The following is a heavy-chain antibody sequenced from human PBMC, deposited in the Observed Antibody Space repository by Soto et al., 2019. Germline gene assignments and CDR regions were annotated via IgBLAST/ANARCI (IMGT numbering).Heavy chain of an antibody. CDR2: IFYSGST. D-gene: IGHD4-17*01. V-gene: IGHV4-31*03. CDR1: GGSINSGGYY. J-gene: IGHJ4*02. Sequence: PSETLSLTCTVSGGSINSGGYYWSWIRQHPGKGLEWIGYIFYSGSTYYSPSLKSRVTISVDTSKNQFSLKLRSVTAADTAVYYRASETRGYGDDRAHFDYWGQGTLVTVSS. CDR3: ASETRGYGDDRAHFDY.